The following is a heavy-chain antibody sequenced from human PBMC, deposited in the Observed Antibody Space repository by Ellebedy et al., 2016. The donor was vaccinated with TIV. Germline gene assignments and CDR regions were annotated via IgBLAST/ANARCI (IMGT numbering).Heavy chain of an antibody. CDR2: INPNSGGT. CDR3: ARGVTASYYYYYGMDV. V-gene: IGHV1-2*02. J-gene: IGHJ6*02. CDR1: GYTFTGSY. D-gene: IGHD2-21*02. Sequence: ASVKVSCKASGYTFTGSYMHWMRQAPGQGLEWMGWINPNSGGTNYAQKFQGRVTMTRDTSISTAYMELSRLRSDDTAVYYCARGVTASYYYYYGMDVWGQGTTVTVSS.